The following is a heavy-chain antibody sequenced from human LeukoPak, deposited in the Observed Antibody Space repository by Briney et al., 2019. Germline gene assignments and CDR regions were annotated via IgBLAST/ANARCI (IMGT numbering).Heavy chain of an antibody. CDR2: IYYSGIT. D-gene: IGHD3-10*01. Sequence: PSETLSLTCSVSGGSISSYYWSWIRQPPGKGLEWLGYIYYSGITNYNPSLESRVTISVDTSKNKFSLKLSSVTAADTAVYYCARGVRDKAYYYYYGMDVWGQGTTVTVSS. CDR3: ARGVRDKAYYYYYGMDV. V-gene: IGHV4-59*12. J-gene: IGHJ6*02. CDR1: GGSISSYY.